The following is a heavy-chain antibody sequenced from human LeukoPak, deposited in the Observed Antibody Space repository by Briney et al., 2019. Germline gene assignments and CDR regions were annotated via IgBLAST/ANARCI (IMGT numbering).Heavy chain of an antibody. V-gene: IGHV3-30-3*01. Sequence: GGSLRLSCAASGFTFSNYDMHWVRQAPGKGLEWVAVISYDGSNKYQADSVKGRFTISRHDSENIVYLQMDSLKTEDTAVYYCTTENIVVVAPHEYWGQGTRVTVSS. CDR2: ISYDGSNK. J-gene: IGHJ4*02. CDR1: GFTFSNYD. CDR3: TTENIVVVAPHEY. D-gene: IGHD2-21*01.